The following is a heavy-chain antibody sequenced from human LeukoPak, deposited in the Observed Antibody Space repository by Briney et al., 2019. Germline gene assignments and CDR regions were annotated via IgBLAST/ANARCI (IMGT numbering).Heavy chain of an antibody. CDR3: ASTSYCSSTSCPLRY. Sequence: SETLSLTCTVSGGSISSGDYYWSWIRQPPGKGLEWIGYIYYSGSTNYNPSLKSRVTISVDTSKNQFSLKLSSVTAADTAVYYCASTSYCSSTSCPLRYWGQGTLVTVSS. J-gene: IGHJ4*02. CDR2: IYYSGST. CDR1: GGSISSGDYY. D-gene: IGHD2-2*01. V-gene: IGHV4-30-4*01.